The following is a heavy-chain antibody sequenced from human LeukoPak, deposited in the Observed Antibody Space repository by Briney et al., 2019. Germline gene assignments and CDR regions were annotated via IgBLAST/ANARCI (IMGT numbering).Heavy chain of an antibody. Sequence: ASVKVSCKASGGTFSSYAISWVRQAPGQGLEWMGGIIPIFGTANYAQKFQGRVTITADKSTSTAYMELSSLRSEDTAVYYCARELMTRFNWFDPWGQGTLVTVSS. CDR2: IIPIFGTA. CDR1: GGTFSSYA. V-gene: IGHV1-69*06. J-gene: IGHJ5*02. D-gene: IGHD4-11*01. CDR3: ARELMTRFNWFDP.